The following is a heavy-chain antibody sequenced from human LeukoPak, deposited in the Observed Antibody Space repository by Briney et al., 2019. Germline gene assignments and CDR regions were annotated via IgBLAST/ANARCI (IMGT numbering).Heavy chain of an antibody. V-gene: IGHV1-69*01. Sequence: SVKLSCKASGGTLSRYAISWVRQAPGQGLEWMGGSIPVIGTAEYAQKLQGRVTITADESTSTAYMELSSLRSEDTGVYYCARDGGLGDIVVVPAAMEGYYGMDVWGKGTTVTVSS. CDR2: SIPVIGTA. D-gene: IGHD2-2*01. CDR1: GGTLSRYA. J-gene: IGHJ6*04. CDR3: ARDGGLGDIVVVPAAMEGYYGMDV.